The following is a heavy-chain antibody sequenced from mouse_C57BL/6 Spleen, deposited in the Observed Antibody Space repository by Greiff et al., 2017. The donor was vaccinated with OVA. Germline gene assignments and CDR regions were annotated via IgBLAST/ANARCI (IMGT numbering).Heavy chain of an antibody. Sequence: QVQLQQSGAELVRPGASVTLSCKASGYTFTDYEMHWVKQTPVHGLEWIGAIDPETGGTAYNQKFKGKAILTADKSSSTAYMELRSLTSEDSAVYYSTRWANYYGSSGYWGQGTTLTVSS. J-gene: IGHJ2*01. CDR2: IDPETGGT. CDR3: TRWANYYGSSGY. D-gene: IGHD1-1*01. V-gene: IGHV1-15*01. CDR1: GYTFTDYE.